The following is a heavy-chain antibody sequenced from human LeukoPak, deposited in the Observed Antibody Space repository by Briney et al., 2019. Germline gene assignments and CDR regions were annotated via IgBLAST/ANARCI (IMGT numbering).Heavy chain of an antibody. CDR1: GFTFSGYW. V-gene: IGHV3-7*01. Sequence: PGGSLRLSCAASGFTFSGYWMSWVRQAPGKGLEWVANINQDGSEKYYVDSVKGRFTISRDNTKNSLYLQMNSLRAEDTAVYYCARARNLRYFDWLPPYYFDYWGQGTLVTVSS. D-gene: IGHD3-9*01. J-gene: IGHJ4*02. CDR3: ARARNLRYFDWLPPYYFDY. CDR2: INQDGSEK.